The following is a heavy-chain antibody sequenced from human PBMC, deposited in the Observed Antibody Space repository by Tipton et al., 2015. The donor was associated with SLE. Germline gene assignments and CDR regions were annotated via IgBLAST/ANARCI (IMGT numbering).Heavy chain of an antibody. Sequence: TLSLTCTVSGGSISSYYWNWIRQPPGRGLEWIGYIYYSGSTNYNPSLKSRVTISVDTSKNQFSLKLSSVTAADTAVYYCARWGRTMIHWYFDLWGRGTLVTVSS. CDR2: IYYSGST. CDR1: GGSISSYY. D-gene: IGHD3-22*01. CDR3: ARWGRTMIHWYFDL. J-gene: IGHJ2*01. V-gene: IGHV4-59*12.